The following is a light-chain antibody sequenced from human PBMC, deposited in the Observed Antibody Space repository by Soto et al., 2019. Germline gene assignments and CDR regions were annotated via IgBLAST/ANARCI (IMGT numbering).Light chain of an antibody. Sequence: QFALTQPASVSGSPGQSITISCTGASSDVGSYNLVSWYQQHPGQAPKLVISEGSKRPSGVSNRFSGSKSGNTASLTISGLQAEDEADYYCCSYAGSSTLWVFGGGTKVTVL. CDR1: SSDVGSYNL. CDR2: EGS. CDR3: CSYAGSSTLWV. V-gene: IGLV2-23*01. J-gene: IGLJ3*02.